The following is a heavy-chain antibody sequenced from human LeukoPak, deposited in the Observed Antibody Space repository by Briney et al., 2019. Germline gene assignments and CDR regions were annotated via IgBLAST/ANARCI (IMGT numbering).Heavy chain of an antibody. CDR2: ISSSSSYI. J-gene: IGHJ6*02. D-gene: IGHD6-13*01. CDR1: GLTFSSYS. CDR3: AILVVAAAGPYYYYGMDV. Sequence: GGSLRLSCAASGLTFSSYSMNWVRQAPGKGLEWVSSISSSSSYIYYADSVKGRFTISRDNAKNSLYLQMNSLRAEDTAVYYCAILVVAAAGPYYYYGMDVWGQGTTVTVSS. V-gene: IGHV3-21*01.